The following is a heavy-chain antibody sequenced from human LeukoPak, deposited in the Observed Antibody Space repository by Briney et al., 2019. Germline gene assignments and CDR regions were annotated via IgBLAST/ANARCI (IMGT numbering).Heavy chain of an antibody. V-gene: IGHV1-2*02. CDR1: GYTFTGYY. D-gene: IGHD3-22*01. J-gene: IGHJ3*02. Sequence: GASVKVSCKASGYTFTGYYMHWVRQAPGQGLEWMGWINPNGGGTNYAQKFQGRVTMTRDTSISTAYMELSRLRSDDTAVYYCARDYYDSSGYLGGDDAFDIWGQGTMVTVSS. CDR2: INPNGGGT. CDR3: ARDYYDSSGYLGGDDAFDI.